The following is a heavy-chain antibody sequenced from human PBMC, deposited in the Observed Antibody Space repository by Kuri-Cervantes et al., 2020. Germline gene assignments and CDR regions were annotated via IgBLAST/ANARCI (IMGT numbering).Heavy chain of an antibody. Sequence: GSLRLSCAASGFTFSTVWMSWVRQAPGKGLEWIGSIYYSGSTYYNPSLKSRVTISVDTSKNQFSLKLSSVTAADTAVYYCARHLGDYYDSSGYAPNWFDPWGQGTLVTVSS. CDR2: IYYSGST. J-gene: IGHJ5*02. D-gene: IGHD3-22*01. CDR1: GFTFSTVW. CDR3: ARHLGDYYDSSGYAPNWFDP. V-gene: IGHV4-39*01.